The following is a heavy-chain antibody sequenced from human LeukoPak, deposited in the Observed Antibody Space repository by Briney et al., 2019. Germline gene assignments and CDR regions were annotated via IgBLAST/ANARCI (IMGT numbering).Heavy chain of an antibody. CDR2: ISSSSSYI. V-gene: IGHV3-21*01. CDR3: ASTEYYYDSSGYNY. Sequence: PGGSLRLSCAASGFTFSSYSMNWVRQAPGKGLEWVSAISSSSSYIYYADSVRGRFTISRDNAKNSLYLQMNSLRAEDTAVYYCASTEYYYDSSGYNYWGQGTLVTVSS. CDR1: GFTFSSYS. J-gene: IGHJ4*02. D-gene: IGHD3-22*01.